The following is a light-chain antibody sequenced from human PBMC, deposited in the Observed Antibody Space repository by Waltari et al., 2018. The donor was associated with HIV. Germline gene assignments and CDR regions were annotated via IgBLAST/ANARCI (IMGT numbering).Light chain of an antibody. V-gene: IGKV1-NL1*01. Sequence: DVHMTQSPSALSASVGDRVTITCRARQPISNSLAWYQQKPGKAPKPLVYGTSRLESGVPSRFSGSGSGTDYTLTISSLQPEDFASYYCKQYYSIPNTFGQATKLEIE. CDR3: KQYYSIPNT. CDR1: QPISNS. J-gene: IGKJ2*01. CDR2: GTS.